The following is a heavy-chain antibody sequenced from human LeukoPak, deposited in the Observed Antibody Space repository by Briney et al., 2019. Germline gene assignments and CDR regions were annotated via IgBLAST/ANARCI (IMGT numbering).Heavy chain of an antibody. CDR2: IWYDGSNK. D-gene: IGHD2-2*01. J-gene: IGHJ4*02. CDR3: AKEPVVPAAMFSY. CDR1: GFTFSSYG. Sequence: GGSLRLSCAASGFTFSSYGMHWVRQAPGKGLEWVAVIWYDGSNKYYADSVKGRFTISRDNSKNTLYLQMNSLRAEDTAVYYCAKEPVVPAAMFSYWGQGTLVTVSS. V-gene: IGHV3-33*06.